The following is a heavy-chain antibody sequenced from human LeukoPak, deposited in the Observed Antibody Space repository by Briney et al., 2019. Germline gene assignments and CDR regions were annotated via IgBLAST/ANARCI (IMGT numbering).Heavy chain of an antibody. CDR2: INSDGSST. Sequence: GGSLRLSCAASGFTFSNYWMHWVRHAPGKGLVGVSRINSDGSSTSYADSVKGRFTISRDNAKNTLYLQMNSLRAEDTAVYYCARGSYQVLYFDYWGQGTLVTVSS. CDR1: GFTFSNYW. V-gene: IGHV3-74*01. J-gene: IGHJ4*02. D-gene: IGHD2-2*01. CDR3: ARGSYQVLYFDY.